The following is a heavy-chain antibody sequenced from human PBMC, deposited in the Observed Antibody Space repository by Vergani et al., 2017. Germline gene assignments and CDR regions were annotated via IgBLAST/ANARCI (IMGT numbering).Heavy chain of an antibody. CDR3: AKDGADGSGSYPRGYGMDV. V-gene: IGHV3-43D*04. J-gene: IGHJ6*02. CDR1: GFTFDDYA. CDR2: ISWDGGST. D-gene: IGHD3-10*01. Sequence: EVQLVESGGVVVQPGGSLRLSCAASGFTFDDYAMHWVRQAPGKGLEWVSLISWDGGSTYYADSVKGRFTISRDNSKNSLYLQMNSLRAEDTALYYCAKDGADGSGSYPRGYGMDVWGQGTTVTVSS.